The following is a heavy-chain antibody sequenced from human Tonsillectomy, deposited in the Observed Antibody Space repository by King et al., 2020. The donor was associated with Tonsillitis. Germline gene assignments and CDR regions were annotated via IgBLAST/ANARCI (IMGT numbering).Heavy chain of an antibody. CDR3: ARGPYDILTGYYQGYYYYGMDV. CDR1: GYTFTDYH. CDR2: INPNSGGT. J-gene: IGHJ6*02. V-gene: IGHV1-2*02. Sequence: QLVQSGAEVKKPGASVKVSCKASGYTFTDYHMHWVRQAPGQGLEWMGWINPNSGGTKYAQKFQGRATMTRDTSISTAYMELSRVRPDDTAVYYCARGPYDILTGYYQGYYYYGMDVWGQGTTVTVSS. D-gene: IGHD3-9*01.